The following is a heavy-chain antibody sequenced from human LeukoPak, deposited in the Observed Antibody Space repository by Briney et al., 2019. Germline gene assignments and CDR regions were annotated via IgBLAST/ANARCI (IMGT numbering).Heavy chain of an antibody. CDR3: ARDHRQYDSSGYQKRQSGLSL. J-gene: IGHJ2*01. D-gene: IGHD3-22*01. Sequence: SETLSLTCSVSGGSVSGYYWTWIRQPPGKGLEWIGYIYSTGSTNYSPSLKGRVTILIDASKNQFSLKLTSVTTADTAVYYCARDHRQYDSSGYQKRQSGLSLWGRGTLVTVSS. V-gene: IGHV4-59*02. CDR1: GGSVSGYY. CDR2: IYSTGST.